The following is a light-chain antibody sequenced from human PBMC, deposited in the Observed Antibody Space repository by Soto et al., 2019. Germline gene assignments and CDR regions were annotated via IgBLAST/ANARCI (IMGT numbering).Light chain of an antibody. J-gene: IGKJ4*01. V-gene: IGKV3-20*01. CDR1: QSVSNNY. CDR2: GAS. CDR3: QQYGGSPLT. Sequence: EIVLTQSPGTLSLSPGERATLSCRASQSVSNNYFAWYQQKPGQAPRLLIYGASSRATGIPDRFSGSWSGTDFTLTISRLEPEDFAVYYCQQYGGSPLTFGGGTKVEIK.